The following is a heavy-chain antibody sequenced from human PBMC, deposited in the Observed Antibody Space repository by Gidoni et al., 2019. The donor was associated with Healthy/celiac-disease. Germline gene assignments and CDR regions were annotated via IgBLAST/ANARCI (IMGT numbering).Heavy chain of an antibody. V-gene: IGHV3-30*18. CDR3: AKDGFSGSSGFLYYGLDV. CDR2: ISYDGSNK. Sequence: QVQLVESGGGVVQPGRSLRLSCAASGFTFSSYGMHWVRQAPGKGLEWVAVISYDGSNKYYTDSVKGRFTISRDNSKNTLYLQMNSLRAEDTAVYYCAKDGFSGSSGFLYYGLDVWGQGTTVTVSS. J-gene: IGHJ6*02. CDR1: GFTFSSYG. D-gene: IGHD3-22*01.